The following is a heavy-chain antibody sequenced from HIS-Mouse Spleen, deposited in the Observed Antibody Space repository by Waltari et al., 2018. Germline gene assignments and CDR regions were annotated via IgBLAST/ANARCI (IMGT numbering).Heavy chain of an antibody. J-gene: IGHJ4*02. CDR1: GFTFSSYA. CDR2: ITNDGRNK. CDR3: ARGFVDTAMVDY. V-gene: IGHV3-30*04. D-gene: IGHD5-18*01. Sequence: QVQLVESGGGVVQPGRSLRLSWAASGFTFSSYAMHWVRQAPGKGLELGAVITNDGRNKYYAGSVKGRFTISRDNSKNTLYLQMNSLRAEDTAVYYCARGFVDTAMVDYWGQGTLVTVSS.